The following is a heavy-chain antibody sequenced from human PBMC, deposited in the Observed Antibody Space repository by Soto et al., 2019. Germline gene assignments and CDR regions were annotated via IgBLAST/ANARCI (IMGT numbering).Heavy chain of an antibody. CDR3: AITAMINRDSSTSFDY. CDR2: IKSKSDGETA. V-gene: IGHV3-15*01. D-gene: IGHD5-18*01. CDR1: GLTFSNVW. J-gene: IGHJ4*02. Sequence: EVQLVESGGGSVKPGGSLRLSCAASGLTFSNVWMTWVRQAPGKGLEWVGSIKSKSDGETADVGAPVKARFTISRDDSKNTVFLEMNSLTREDTALYYCAITAMINRDSSTSFDYWGRGTQVTVSS.